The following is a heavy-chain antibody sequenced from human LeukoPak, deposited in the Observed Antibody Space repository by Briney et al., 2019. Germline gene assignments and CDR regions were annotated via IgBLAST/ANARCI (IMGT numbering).Heavy chain of an antibody. CDR1: GGSISSGGDC. D-gene: IGHD1-14*01. CDR2: FFHIGST. J-gene: IGHJ6*03. Sequence: SETLSLTCAVSGGSISSGGDCWGWIRQPAGKGLEWIVYFFHIGSTYYNPSLKSRVTISVDRSKTQFSLKLSSVTAADTAVYYCARSEPPPYYYYYYMDVWGKGTTVTVSS. V-gene: IGHV4-30-2*01. CDR3: ARSEPPPYYYYYYMDV.